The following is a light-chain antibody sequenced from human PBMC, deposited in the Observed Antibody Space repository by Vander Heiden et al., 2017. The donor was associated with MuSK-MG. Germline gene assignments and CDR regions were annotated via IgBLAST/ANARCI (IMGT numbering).Light chain of an antibody. CDR2: DAS. CDR1: QGISSA. Sequence: AIQLTQSPSSLSASVGDRVTITCRASQGISSALAWYQQKSGKTPKLLIYDASSLESGVPSRFSGSGSGTDFTLTISSLQPEDFATYYCQQFNSYAFTFGHGSKVDF. CDR3: QQFNSYAFT. V-gene: IGKV1-13*02. J-gene: IGKJ3*01.